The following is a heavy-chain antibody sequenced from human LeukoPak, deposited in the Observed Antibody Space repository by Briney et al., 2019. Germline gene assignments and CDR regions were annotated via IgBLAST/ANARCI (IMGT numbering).Heavy chain of an antibody. CDR1: GGSISSGDYY. D-gene: IGHD3-22*01. J-gene: IGHJ6*02. CDR3: AREVVITSYYYYYGMDV. Sequence: SETLSLTCTDSGGSISSGDYYWSWIRQPPGKGLEWIGYIYYSGSTYYNPSLKSRVTISVDTSKNQFSLKLSSVTAADTAVYYCAREVVITSYYYYYGMDVWGQGTTVTVSS. V-gene: IGHV4-30-4*01. CDR2: IYYSGST.